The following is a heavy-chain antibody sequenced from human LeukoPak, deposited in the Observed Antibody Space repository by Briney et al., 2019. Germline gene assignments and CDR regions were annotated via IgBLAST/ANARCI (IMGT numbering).Heavy chain of an antibody. J-gene: IGHJ4*02. V-gene: IGHV4-39*07. CDR2: IYYSGST. Sequence: SETLSLTCTVSGGSISIRSYYWGWIRQPPGKGLEWIGSIYYSGSTYYNPSLKSRVTISVDTSKNQFSLRLSSVTAADTAVYYCARGRSIAAAGTEGVYYFDYWGQGTLVTVSS. D-gene: IGHD6-13*01. CDR3: ARGRSIAAAGTEGVYYFDY. CDR1: GGSISIRSYY.